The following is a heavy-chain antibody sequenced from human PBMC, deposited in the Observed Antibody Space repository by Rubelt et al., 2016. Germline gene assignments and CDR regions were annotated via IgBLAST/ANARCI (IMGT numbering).Heavy chain of an antibody. CDR3: ARGYCSGGSCYYFDY. Sequence: QVQLVQSGAEVKKPGASVKVSCKASGYTFTSFAMHWVRQAPGQRLEWMGWINAGNGNTKYSQKFQGRVPITRDTSASTAYMELSSLRSEDTAVYYCARGYCSGGSCYYFDYWGQGTLDTVSS. V-gene: IGHV1-3*01. J-gene: IGHJ4*02. D-gene: IGHD2-15*01. CDR1: GYTFTSFA. CDR2: INAGNGNT.